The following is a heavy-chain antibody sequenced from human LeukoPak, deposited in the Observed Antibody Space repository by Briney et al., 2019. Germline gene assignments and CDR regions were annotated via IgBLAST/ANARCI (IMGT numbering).Heavy chain of an antibody. V-gene: IGHV3-21*04. CDR2: ITSSSTYT. CDR1: GFAFSRYT. Sequence: GGSLRLSCAASGFAFSRYTMNWVRQAPGKGLEWVSSITSSSTYTYYADSVKGRFTISRDNAKNSLYLQMNSLRAEDTAVYYCASVDLHAAGAWVDYWGQGTLVTVSS. J-gene: IGHJ4*02. CDR3: ASVDLHAAGAWVDY. D-gene: IGHD6-13*01.